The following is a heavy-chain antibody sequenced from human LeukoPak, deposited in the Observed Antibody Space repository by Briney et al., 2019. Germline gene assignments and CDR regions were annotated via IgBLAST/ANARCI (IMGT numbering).Heavy chain of an antibody. CDR2: LHAAGGT. Sequence: AGGSLRLSCAASGLTVSRNYITWVRQPPGKGLEWVSVLHAAGGTYYADSVKGRFTISRHISKNTVYLQMNSLRAEDTAVYYCAREGYDSSGYPRLLDYWGQGTLVTVSS. D-gene: IGHD3-22*01. CDR3: AREGYDSSGYPRLLDY. CDR1: GLTVSRNY. J-gene: IGHJ4*02. V-gene: IGHV3-53*04.